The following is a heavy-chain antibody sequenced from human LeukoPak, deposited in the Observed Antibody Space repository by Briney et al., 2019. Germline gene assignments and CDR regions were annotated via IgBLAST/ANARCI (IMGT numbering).Heavy chain of an antibody. CDR3: ARVTAMSDPYYYYYMDV. CDR1: GGTFSSYA. CDR2: IIPIFGTA. Sequence: ASVKVSCKASGGTFSSYAISWVRQAPGQGLEWMGGIIPIFGTANYAQKFQGRVTITADESTSTAYMELSSLRSEDTAVYYCARVTAMSDPYYYYYMDVWGKGTTVTVSS. J-gene: IGHJ6*03. D-gene: IGHD5-18*01. V-gene: IGHV1-69*13.